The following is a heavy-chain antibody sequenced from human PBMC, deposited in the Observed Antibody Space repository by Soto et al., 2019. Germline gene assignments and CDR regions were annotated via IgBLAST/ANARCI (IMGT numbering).Heavy chain of an antibody. CDR2: ISGSGGST. V-gene: IGHV3-23*01. Sequence: GGSLRLSCAASGFTFSSYAMSWVRQAPGKGLEWVSAISGSGGSTYYADSVKGRFTISRDNSKNTLYLQMNSLRAEDTAVYYCAKDPHVVVPAATEYYFDYWGQGTLVTVSS. J-gene: IGHJ4*02. CDR3: AKDPHVVVPAATEYYFDY. CDR1: GFTFSSYA. D-gene: IGHD2-2*01.